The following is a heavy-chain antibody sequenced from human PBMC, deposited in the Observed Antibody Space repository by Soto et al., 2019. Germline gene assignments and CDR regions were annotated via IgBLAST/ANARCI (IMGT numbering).Heavy chain of an antibody. Sequence: ASVKVSSKASGDTFTSYGISWVRQAPGQGLEWMGWISAYNGNTNYAQKLQGRVTMTTDTSTSTAYMELRSLRSDDTAVYYCARGGSSGWDRYYYYGMDVWGQGTTVTVSS. CDR1: GDTFTSYG. D-gene: IGHD6-19*01. CDR2: ISAYNGNT. CDR3: ARGGSSGWDRYYYYGMDV. J-gene: IGHJ6*02. V-gene: IGHV1-18*01.